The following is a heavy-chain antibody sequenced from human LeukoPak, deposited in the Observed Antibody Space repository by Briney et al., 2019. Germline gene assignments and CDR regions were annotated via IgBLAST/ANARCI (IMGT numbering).Heavy chain of an antibody. CDR1: GYTFTSYG. J-gene: IGHJ6*03. CDR2: ISAYNGNT. V-gene: IGHV1-18*01. Sequence: ASVKVSCKASGYTFTSYGISWVRQAPGQGLEWMGWISAYNGNTNYAQKLQGRATMTTDTSTSTAYMELRSLRSDDTAVYYCARATYYYDSSGYPYYMDVWGKGTTVTISS. CDR3: ARATYYYDSSGYPYYMDV. D-gene: IGHD3-22*01.